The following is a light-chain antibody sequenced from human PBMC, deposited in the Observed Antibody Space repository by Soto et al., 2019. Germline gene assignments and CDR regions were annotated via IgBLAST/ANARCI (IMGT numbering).Light chain of an antibody. CDR1: QSVSSSY. J-gene: IGKJ1*01. CDR3: QQYNDWPT. CDR2: GAS. V-gene: IGKV3-15*01. Sequence: EIVLTQSPGTLSLSPGERATLSCRASQSVSSSYLAWYQQIPGQTPRLLIYGASTRATGIPVRFSGSGSGTEFTLTISSLQSEDFAVYYCQQYNDWPTFGQGTKVDIK.